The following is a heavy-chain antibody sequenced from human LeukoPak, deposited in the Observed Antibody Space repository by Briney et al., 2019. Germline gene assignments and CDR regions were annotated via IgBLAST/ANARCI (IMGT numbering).Heavy chain of an antibody. V-gene: IGHV4-59*08. CDR2: IYYSGST. CDR3: ARHQGGGRYGMDV. CDR1: GASTSSYY. J-gene: IGHJ6*02. D-gene: IGHD3-16*01. Sequence: SETLSLTCTVSGASTSSYYWSWIRQPPGKGPEWIGYIYYSGSTNYNPSLKSRVTISVDTSKNQFSLKLSSVTATDTAVYYCARHQGGGRYGMDVWGRGNTVTVSS.